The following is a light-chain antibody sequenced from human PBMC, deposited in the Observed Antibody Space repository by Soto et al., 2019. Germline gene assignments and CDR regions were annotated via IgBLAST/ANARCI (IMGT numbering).Light chain of an antibody. Sequence: AIGMTQSPSSLSASTGDRVTITCRASQGVSSDLAWYQQKPRKAPKLLIYGASTLQSGVPSRFSGSGSGTDFTLTISCLQSEDFATYYCQQYYSYPLTFGGGTKVEIK. J-gene: IGKJ4*01. V-gene: IGKV1-8*01. CDR1: QGVSSD. CDR3: QQYYSYPLT. CDR2: GAS.